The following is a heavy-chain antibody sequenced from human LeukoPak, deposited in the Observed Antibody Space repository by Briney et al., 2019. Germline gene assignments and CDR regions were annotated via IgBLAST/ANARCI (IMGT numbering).Heavy chain of an antibody. Sequence: GSLRLSCAASGFTLSNFWMHWVRQVPGKGLVWVSRINNDGRTTDYADSVKGRFTISRDNAKNTLYLQMNSLRAEDTAVYYCARGGGQAVPYGLDVWGQGTTVTVSS. D-gene: IGHD2-15*01. CDR1: GFTLSNFW. CDR2: INNDGRTT. V-gene: IGHV3-74*01. CDR3: ARGGGQAVPYGLDV. J-gene: IGHJ6*02.